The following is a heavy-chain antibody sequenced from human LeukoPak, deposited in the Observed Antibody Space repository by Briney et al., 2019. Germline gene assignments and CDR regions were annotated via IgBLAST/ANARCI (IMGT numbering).Heavy chain of an antibody. CDR2: FDPEDGET. CDR1: GYTLTELS. J-gene: IGHJ4*02. Sequence: HAASVKVSCKVSGYTLTELSMHWVRQAPGKGLEWMGGFDPEDGETIYAQKFQGRVTMTRDTSTSTVYMELSSLRSEDTAVYYCARGQAVYYYGSGNQDFDYWGQGTLVTVSS. D-gene: IGHD3-10*01. V-gene: IGHV1-24*01. CDR3: ARGQAVYYYGSGNQDFDY.